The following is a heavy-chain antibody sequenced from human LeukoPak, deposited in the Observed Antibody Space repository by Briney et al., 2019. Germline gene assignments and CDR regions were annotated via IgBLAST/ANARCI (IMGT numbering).Heavy chain of an antibody. Sequence: SETLSLTCTVSGGSISSYYWSWIRQPPGKGLEWIGYIYYSGSTNYNPSLKSRVTISVDTSKNQFSLKLSSVTAADTAVYYCASNDKSYYDSSGYITANWGQGTLVTVSS. CDR3: ASNDKSYYDSSGYITAN. CDR1: GGSISSYY. CDR2: IYYSGST. J-gene: IGHJ4*02. V-gene: IGHV4-59*12. D-gene: IGHD3-22*01.